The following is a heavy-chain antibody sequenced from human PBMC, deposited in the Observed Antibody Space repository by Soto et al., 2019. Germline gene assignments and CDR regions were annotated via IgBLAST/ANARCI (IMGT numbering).Heavy chain of an antibody. V-gene: IGHV1-69*01. CDR2: IIPIFGTA. CDR3: ARDRGAAAGTNYYYGMDV. D-gene: IGHD6-13*01. Sequence: QVQLVQSGAEVKKPGSSVKVSCKASGGTFSSYAISWVRQAPGQGLEWMGGIIPIFGTANYAQKFQGRVTISADESTSTAYMELSRLRSEDTAVYYCARDRGAAAGTNYYYGMDVWGQGTTVTVSS. CDR1: GGTFSSYA. J-gene: IGHJ6*02.